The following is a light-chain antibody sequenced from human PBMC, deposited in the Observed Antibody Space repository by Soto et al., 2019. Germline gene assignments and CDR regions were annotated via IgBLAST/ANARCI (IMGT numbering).Light chain of an antibody. J-gene: IGLJ2*01. CDR1: SSNIGAGYD. CDR3: QSYDSSLSNVV. V-gene: IGLV1-40*01. Sequence: QSVLTQPASVSGAPGQRVTISCTGSSSNIGAGYDVHWYQQLPGTAPKLLIYGNSNRPSGVPDRFSGSKSGTSASLAITGLQAEDEADYYCQSYDSSLSNVVLGGGTKLTV. CDR2: GNS.